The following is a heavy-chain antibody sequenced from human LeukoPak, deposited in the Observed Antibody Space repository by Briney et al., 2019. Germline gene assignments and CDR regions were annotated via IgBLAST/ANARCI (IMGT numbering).Heavy chain of an antibody. CDR1: GASISSYY. CDR3: ARGDSPHFDY. J-gene: IGHJ4*02. D-gene: IGHD2-21*02. CDR2: IYYSGST. Sequence: SETLSLTCTVSGASISSYYWSWIRQPPGKGLEWIGYIYYSGSTNYNPSLKRRVTISVDTSKNQFSLKLSSVTAADTAVYYCARGDSPHFDYWGQGTLVTVSS. V-gene: IGHV4-59*08.